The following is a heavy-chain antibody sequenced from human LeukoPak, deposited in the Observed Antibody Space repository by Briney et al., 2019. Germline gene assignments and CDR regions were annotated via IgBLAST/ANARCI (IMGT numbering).Heavy chain of an antibody. V-gene: IGHV4-38-2*01. CDR3: ARQGGSYYYYFDS. CDR2: IYHSGST. Sequence: PSETLSLTCAVSGYSISSGYYWAWIRQPPGKGLEWIGSIYHSGSTYYNPSLKSRVTISVDTSKNQFSMKLSSATAADTAVYYCARQGGSYYYYFDSWGQGTLVTVSS. D-gene: IGHD1-26*01. CDR1: GYSISSGYY. J-gene: IGHJ4*02.